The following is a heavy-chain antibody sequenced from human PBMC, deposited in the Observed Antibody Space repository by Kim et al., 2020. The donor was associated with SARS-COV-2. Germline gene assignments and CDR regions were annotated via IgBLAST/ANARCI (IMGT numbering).Heavy chain of an antibody. CDR3: ASRQGYGDYAYAFDY. D-gene: IGHD4-17*01. J-gene: IGHJ4*02. CDR2: IYHSGST. CDR1: GGSISSSNW. Sequence: SETLSLTCAVSGGSISSSNWWSWVRQPPGKGLEWIGEIYHSGSTNYNPSLKSRVTISVDKSKNQFSLKLSSVTAADTAVYYCASRQGYGDYAYAFDYWGQGTLVTVSS. V-gene: IGHV4-4*02.